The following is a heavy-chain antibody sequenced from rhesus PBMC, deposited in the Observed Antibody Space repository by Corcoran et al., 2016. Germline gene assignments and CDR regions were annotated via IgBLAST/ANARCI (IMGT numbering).Heavy chain of an antibody. V-gene: IGHV4-165*02. Sequence: QVQLQESGPGLVKPSETLSLICAVSGDSISDNYWSWIRQPPWKGLARIGYIGGSNVSTYYYPSLKRRVTISTDTSKNQFSLKLNSMTAADTAVYYCARSGVTATVYWGQGVLVTVSS. CDR2: IGGSNVST. CDR1: GDSISDNY. D-gene: IGHD3-34*01. CDR3: ARSGVTATVY. J-gene: IGHJ4*01.